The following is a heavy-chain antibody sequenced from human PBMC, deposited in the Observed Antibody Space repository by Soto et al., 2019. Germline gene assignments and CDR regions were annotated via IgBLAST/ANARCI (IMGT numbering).Heavy chain of an antibody. Sequence: ASVKVSCKASGGTFSSYTISWVRQAPGQGLEWMGRIIPILGIANYAQKFQGRVTITADKSTSTAYMELSSLRSEDTAVYYCARVKVTMVRGVSPPNWFDPWGQGTLVTVSS. CDR2: IIPILGIA. CDR3: ARVKVTMVRGVSPPNWFDP. V-gene: IGHV1-69*02. J-gene: IGHJ5*02. D-gene: IGHD3-10*01. CDR1: GGTFSSYT.